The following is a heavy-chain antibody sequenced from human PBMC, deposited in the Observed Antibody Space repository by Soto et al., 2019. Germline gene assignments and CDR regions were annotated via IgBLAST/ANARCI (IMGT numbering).Heavy chain of an antibody. J-gene: IGHJ6*02. CDR3: ARSPLLGGYGMGV. V-gene: IGHV3-74*01. CDR2: INSDGSTT. CDR1: GFTFSNSW. D-gene: IGHD3-10*01. Sequence: SLRLSCAASGFTFSNSWMHWVRQAPGRGLVWVSRINSDGSTTSYADSVKGRFTISRDNAKNTLYLQMHSLRAEETAVYYCARSPLLGGYGMGVWGQGTTVTVSS.